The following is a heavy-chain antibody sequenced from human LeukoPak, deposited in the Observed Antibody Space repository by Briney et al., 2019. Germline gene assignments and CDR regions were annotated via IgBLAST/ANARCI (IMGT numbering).Heavy chain of an antibody. CDR2: IYYSGST. CDR1: GGSISSGGYY. CDR3: ARVDYRDSFDY. Sequence: PSETLSLTCTVSGGSISSGGYYWSWIRQHPGKGLEWIGYIYYSGSTYYNPSLKSRVTISVDTSKNQFSLKLSSVTAADTAVYYCARVDYRDSFDYWGQGTLVTVSS. V-gene: IGHV4-31*03. J-gene: IGHJ4*02. D-gene: IGHD4-17*01.